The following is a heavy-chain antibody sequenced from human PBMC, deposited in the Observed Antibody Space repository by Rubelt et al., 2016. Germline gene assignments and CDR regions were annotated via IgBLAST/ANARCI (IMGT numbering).Heavy chain of an antibody. V-gene: IGHV3-23*01. J-gene: IGHJ4*02. CDR1: GFTFYSFA. D-gene: IGHD5-18*01. Sequence: EVQLLESGGGLAQPGGSLTISCAASGFTFYSFAMTWVRQAPGKGLEWVSIISASGTSAEYADSVKGRFTISSENSKNEVYLQTNSLRAEDTAFYYCAKPGAIYSFGVYFDNWGQGTLVTVSS. CDR3: AKPGAIYSFGVYFDN. CDR2: ISASGTSA.